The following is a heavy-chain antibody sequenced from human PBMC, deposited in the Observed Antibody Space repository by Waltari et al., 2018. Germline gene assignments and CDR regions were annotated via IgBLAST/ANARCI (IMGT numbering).Heavy chain of an antibody. CDR1: GGSISSSSYC. CDR2: IYYSGST. CDR3: AATYYYGSGTPTNFDY. Sequence: QLQLQESGPVLVKPSETLYLTCTVSGGSISSSSYCWGWICPPPGKVLECIGSIYYSGSTYYNPSLKSRVTISVDTSKNQFSLKLSSVTAADTAVYYCAATYYYGSGTPTNFDYWGQGTLVTVSS. J-gene: IGHJ4*02. D-gene: IGHD3-10*01. V-gene: IGHV4-39*01.